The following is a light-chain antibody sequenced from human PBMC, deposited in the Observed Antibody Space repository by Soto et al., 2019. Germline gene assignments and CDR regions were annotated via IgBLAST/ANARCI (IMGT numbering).Light chain of an antibody. J-gene: IGKJ5*01. CDR3: QQSYKTPLT. Sequence: DIPMTQSPSSLSASVGDRVTITCRASQSISSYLNWYQQKPGKAPKFLIYVASSLQSGVPSRFSGSGSGTDFTLTISSLQPEDFATYYCQQSYKTPLTFGQGTRLEIK. CDR1: QSISSY. CDR2: VAS. V-gene: IGKV1-39*01.